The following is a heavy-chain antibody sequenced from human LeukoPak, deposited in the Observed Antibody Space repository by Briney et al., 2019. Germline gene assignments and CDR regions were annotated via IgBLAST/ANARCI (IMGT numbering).Heavy chain of an antibody. CDR1: GGTFSSYA. Sequence: SVKVSCKASGGTFSSYAISWVRQAPGQGLEWMGRIIPIFGTANYAQKFQGRVTITTDESTSTAYIELSRLRSEDTAVYYCARDHPGRATAENWFDPWGQGTLVTVSS. CDR2: IIPIFGTA. V-gene: IGHV1-69*05. CDR3: ARDHPGRATAENWFDP. J-gene: IGHJ5*02. D-gene: IGHD1-26*01.